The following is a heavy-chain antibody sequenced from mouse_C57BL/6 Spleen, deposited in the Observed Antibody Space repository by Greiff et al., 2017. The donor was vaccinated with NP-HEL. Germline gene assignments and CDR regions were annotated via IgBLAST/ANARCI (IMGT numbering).Heavy chain of an antibody. J-gene: IGHJ4*01. D-gene: IGHD1-1*01. V-gene: IGHV1-56*01. CDR3: AGFYGSSYYAMDY. CDR2: IFPGSGST. Sequence: VKLQESGPELVRPGASVKISCKAPGYTFTSHWMQWVRQRPGQGLEWIGEIFPGSGSTYYNEKFKGKATLTVDTSSSTAYMQLSSLTSEDSAVYFCAGFYGSSYYAMDYWGQGTSVTVSS. CDR1: GYTFTSHW.